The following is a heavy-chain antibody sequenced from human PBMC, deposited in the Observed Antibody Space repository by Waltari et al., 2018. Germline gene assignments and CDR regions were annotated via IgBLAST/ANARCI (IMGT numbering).Heavy chain of an antibody. CDR2: IYSGGST. V-gene: IGHV3-66*01. J-gene: IGHJ3*02. CDR3: ARVSGVVVTAIRDDAFDI. CDR1: GFTVSSNY. Sequence: EVQLVESGGGLVQPGGSLRLSCAASGFTVSSNYMSWVRQAPGKGLEWVSVIYSGGSTYYADSVKGRFTSSRDNSKNTLYLQMNSLRAEDTAVYYCARVSGVVVTAIRDDAFDIWGQGTMVTVSS. D-gene: IGHD2-21*02.